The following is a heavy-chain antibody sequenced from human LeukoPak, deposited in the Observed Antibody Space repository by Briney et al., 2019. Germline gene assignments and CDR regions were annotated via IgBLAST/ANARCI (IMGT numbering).Heavy chain of an antibody. CDR1: GFTFGDYA. D-gene: IGHD6-6*01. V-gene: IGHV3-49*04. J-gene: IGHJ5*02. CDR2: IRSKAYGGTT. CDR3: TRCIAARPNWFDP. Sequence: GGSLRLSCTASGFTFGDYAMSWVRQAPGKGLEWVGFIRSKAYGGTTGYAASVKGRFTISRDDSKSIAYLQMNSLKTEDTAAYYCTRCIAARPNWFDPWGQGTLVTVSS.